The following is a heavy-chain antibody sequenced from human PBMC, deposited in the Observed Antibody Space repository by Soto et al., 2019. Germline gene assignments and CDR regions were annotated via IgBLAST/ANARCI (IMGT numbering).Heavy chain of an antibody. V-gene: IGHV1-8*02. CDR2: MNPYSGST. Sequence: QVQLVQSGAEVKKPGASVKVSCKASGYTFTSYDINWVRQATGQGLEWMGWMNPYSGSTGHAHKFQGRVTMTVNTSMSTAYMELSSLRSEDTAVYYCARERATFPDYWGQGTLVTVSS. J-gene: IGHJ4*02. CDR1: GYTFTSYD. D-gene: IGHD1-26*01. CDR3: ARERATFPDY.